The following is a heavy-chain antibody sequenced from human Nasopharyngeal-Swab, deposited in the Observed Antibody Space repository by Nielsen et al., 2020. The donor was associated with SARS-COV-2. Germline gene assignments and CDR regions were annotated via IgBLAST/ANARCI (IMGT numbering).Heavy chain of an antibody. D-gene: IGHD3-10*01. Sequence: SQTLSLTCAISGDSVSSNSAAWNWIRQSPSRGLEWLGRTYYRSKWYNDYAVSVKSRITINPDTSKNQFSLQPNSVTPEDTAVYYCARGKLLWFGELSRRVYYFDYWGQGTLVTVSS. J-gene: IGHJ4*02. CDR1: GDSVSSNSAA. CDR3: ARGKLLWFGELSRRVYYFDY. CDR2: TYYRSKWYN. V-gene: IGHV6-1*01.